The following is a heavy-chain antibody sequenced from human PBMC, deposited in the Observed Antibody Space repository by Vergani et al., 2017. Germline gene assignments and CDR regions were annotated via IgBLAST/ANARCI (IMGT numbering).Heavy chain of an antibody. D-gene: IGHD3-22*01. J-gene: IGHJ4*02. V-gene: IGHV5-51*01. CDR2: IHPADSDT. Sequence: EVQLVQSGAEVKKPGESLNISCQISGYSFTNYWIGWVRQMPGKGLEWMGIIHPADSDTRYSPSFQGQVTISVDKSISTAYLQRSSLRASVSAMYYCARLYGRDSSGSKYFDYWGQGTLVTVSS. CDR3: ARLYGRDSSGSKYFDY. CDR1: GYSFTNYW.